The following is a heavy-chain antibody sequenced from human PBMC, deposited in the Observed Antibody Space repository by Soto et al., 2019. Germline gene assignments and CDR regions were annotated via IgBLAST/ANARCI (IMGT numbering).Heavy chain of an antibody. Sequence: SVKVSCKASGGTFSRDAISWVRQAPGQGLEWMGGIIPIFGTANYAQKFQGRVTITADESTSTAYMELSSLRSEDTAVYYCATRLDGYSSARFDYWGQGTLVTVSS. V-gene: IGHV1-69*13. CDR3: ATRLDGYSSARFDY. CDR2: IIPIFGTA. J-gene: IGHJ4*02. D-gene: IGHD6-19*01. CDR1: GGTFSRDA.